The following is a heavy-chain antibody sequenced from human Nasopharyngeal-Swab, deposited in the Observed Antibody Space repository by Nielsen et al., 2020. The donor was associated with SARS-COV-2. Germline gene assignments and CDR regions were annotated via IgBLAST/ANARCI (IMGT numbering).Heavy chain of an antibody. CDR1: GFTFSSYG. D-gene: IGHD3-10*01. J-gene: IGHJ4*02. Sequence: GGSLRLSCAASGFTFSSYGMHWVRQAPGKGLEWVAVIWYDGSNKYYADSVKGRFTISRDNSKNTLYLQMNSLRAEDTAVYYCAKGLGRGMVRGVIGLDYWGQGTLVTVSS. CDR2: IWYDGSNK. CDR3: AKGLGRGMVRGVIGLDY. V-gene: IGHV3-33*06.